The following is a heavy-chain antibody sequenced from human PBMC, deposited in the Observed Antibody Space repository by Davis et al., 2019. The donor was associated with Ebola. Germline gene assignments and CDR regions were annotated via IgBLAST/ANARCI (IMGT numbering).Heavy chain of an antibody. J-gene: IGHJ6*02. CDR1: GFTFSNHA. Sequence: GESLKISCAASGFTFSNHAMHWIRQAPGKGLEWVSYISSSGSTIYYADSVKGRFTISRDNAKNSLYLQMNSLRAEDTAVYYCARGGARYYYDSSGYLYYYYGMDVWGQGTTVTVSS. CDR2: ISSSGSTI. D-gene: IGHD3-22*01. CDR3: ARGGARYYYDSSGYLYYYYGMDV. V-gene: IGHV3-11*01.